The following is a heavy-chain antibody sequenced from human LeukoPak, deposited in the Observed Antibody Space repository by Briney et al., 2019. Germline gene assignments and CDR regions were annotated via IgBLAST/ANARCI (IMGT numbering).Heavy chain of an antibody. Sequence: GGSLRLSCAASGFTFDDYAMHWVRQAPGKGLEWVSGISWNSGSIGYADSVKGRFTISRDNAKNSLYLQMNSLRAEDTALYYCAKDIGSGWYDYWGQGTLVTVSS. CDR3: AKDIGSGWYDY. V-gene: IGHV3-9*01. J-gene: IGHJ4*02. CDR2: ISWNSGSI. CDR1: GFTFDDYA. D-gene: IGHD6-19*01.